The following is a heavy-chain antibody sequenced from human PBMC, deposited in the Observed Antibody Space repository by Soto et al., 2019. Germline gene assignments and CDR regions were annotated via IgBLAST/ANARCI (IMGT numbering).Heavy chain of an antibody. D-gene: IGHD3-22*01. CDR3: ASGGVYDSSGPEDSFDY. Sequence: EVQLVESGGGLVKPGGSLRLSCAASGFTFSSYSMNWVRQAPGKGLEWVSSISSSSSYIYYADSVKGRFTISRDNAKNSLYLQMNSLRAEDTAVYYCASGGVYDSSGPEDSFDYWGQGTLVTVSS. V-gene: IGHV3-21*01. J-gene: IGHJ4*02. CDR1: GFTFSSYS. CDR2: ISSSSSYI.